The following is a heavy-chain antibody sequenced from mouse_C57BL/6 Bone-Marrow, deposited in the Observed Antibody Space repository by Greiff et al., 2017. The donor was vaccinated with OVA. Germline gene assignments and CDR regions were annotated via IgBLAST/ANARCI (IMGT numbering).Heavy chain of an antibody. CDR2: IWSDGST. CDR3: ARHHFTTVVAPNAMDY. V-gene: IGHV2-6-1*01. D-gene: IGHD1-1*01. CDR1: GFSLTSYG. Sequence: VKLMESGPGLVAPSQSLSITCTVSGFSLTSYGVHWVRQPPGKGLELLVVIWSDGSTTYNSALKSRLSISKDNSKSQVFLKMNSLQTDDTAMYYCARHHFTTVVAPNAMDYWGQGTSVTVSS. J-gene: IGHJ4*01.